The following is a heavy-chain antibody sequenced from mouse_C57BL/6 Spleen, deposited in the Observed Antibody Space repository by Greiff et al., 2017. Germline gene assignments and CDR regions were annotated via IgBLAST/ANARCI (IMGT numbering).Heavy chain of an antibody. CDR1: GYTFTSYW. CDR2: IDPSDSYT. J-gene: IGHJ4*01. D-gene: IGHD2-3*01. Sequence: QVQLQQPGAELVMPGASVKLSCKASGYTFTSYWMHWVKQRPGQGLAWIGEIDPSDSYTNYNQKFKGKSTLTVDKSSSTAYMQLSSLTSEDSAVYYCARGDGDAMDYWGQGTSVTVSS. V-gene: IGHV1-69*01. CDR3: ARGDGDAMDY.